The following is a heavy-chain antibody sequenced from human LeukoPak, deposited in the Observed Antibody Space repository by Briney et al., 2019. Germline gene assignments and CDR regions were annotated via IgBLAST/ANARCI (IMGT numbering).Heavy chain of an antibody. CDR3: ARSDYGQDDAFDI. CDR2: ISYDGSNK. V-gene: IGHV3-30-3*01. J-gene: IGHJ3*02. Sequence: VISYDGSNKYYADSVKGRFTISRDNSKNTLYLQMNSLRAEDTAVYYCARSDYGQDDAFDIWGQGTMVTVSS. D-gene: IGHD4/OR15-4a*01.